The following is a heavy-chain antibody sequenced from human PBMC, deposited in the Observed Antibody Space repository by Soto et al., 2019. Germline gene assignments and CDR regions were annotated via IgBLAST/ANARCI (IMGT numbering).Heavy chain of an antibody. CDR1: GFTFSSYA. CDR3: AKGRFGSSSDFDY. D-gene: IGHD6-6*01. CDR2: ISGSGGST. Sequence: SLRLSCAASGFTFSSYAMSFVRQAPGKGLEWVSAISGSGGSTYYADSVKGRFTISRDNSKNTLYLQMNSLRAEDTAVYYCAKGRFGSSSDFDYWGQGTLVTVSS. V-gene: IGHV3-23*01. J-gene: IGHJ4*02.